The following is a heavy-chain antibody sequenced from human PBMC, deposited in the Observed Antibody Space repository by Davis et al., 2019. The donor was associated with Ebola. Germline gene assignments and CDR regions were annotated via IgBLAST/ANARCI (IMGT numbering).Heavy chain of an antibody. CDR1: GYSFTSYW. V-gene: IGHV5-10-1*01. Sequence: GESLKISCKSSGYSFTSYWISWVRQMPGKGLEWMGRIDPSDSYTNYSPSFQGHVTISADKSISTAYLQWSSLKASDTAMYYCTGMPYYYYGMDVWGQGTTVTVSS. CDR2: IDPSDSYT. CDR3: TGMPYYYYGMDV. D-gene: IGHD2-2*01. J-gene: IGHJ6*02.